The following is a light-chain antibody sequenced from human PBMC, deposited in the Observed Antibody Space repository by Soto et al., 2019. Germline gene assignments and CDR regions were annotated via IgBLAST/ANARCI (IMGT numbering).Light chain of an antibody. CDR1: QGIARD. J-gene: IGKJ1*01. V-gene: IGKV1-6*01. CDR2: GAS. Sequence: AIQMTQTPSSLSASVGDRVTLTCRASQGIARDLAWYQQKPGKAPNLLIYGASTLQSGVPSRFSGSGSGTDFTLTISXLQPEDFGSYYCLQDYNYPRTFGQGTKV. CDR3: LQDYNYPRT.